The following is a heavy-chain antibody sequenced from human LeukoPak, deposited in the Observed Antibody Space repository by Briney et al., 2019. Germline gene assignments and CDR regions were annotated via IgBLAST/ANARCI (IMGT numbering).Heavy chain of an antibody. V-gene: IGHV4-34*01. D-gene: IGHD4-17*01. Sequence: SETLSLTCAVYGGSFSGYYWSWIRQPPGKGQEWIGEINHSGSTNYNPSLKSRVTISVDTSKNQFSVKLSSVTAADTAVYYCASIYASSLYYFDYWGQGTLVTVSS. CDR2: INHSGST. CDR3: ASIYASSLYYFDY. J-gene: IGHJ4*02. CDR1: GGSFSGYY.